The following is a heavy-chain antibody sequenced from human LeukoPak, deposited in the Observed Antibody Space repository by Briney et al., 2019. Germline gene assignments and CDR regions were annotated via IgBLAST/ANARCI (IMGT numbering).Heavy chain of an antibody. V-gene: IGHV3-21*01. CDR1: GFTFSSYS. CDR3: ASTCGSYYAFDI. J-gene: IGHJ3*02. CDR2: ISSSSSYI. Sequence: PGGSLRLSCAASGFTFSSYSMNWVRQAPGKGLEWFSSISSSSSYIYYADSVKGRFTISRDNAKNSLYLQMNSLRAEDTAVYYCASTCGSYYAFDIWGQGTMVTVSS. D-gene: IGHD1-26*01.